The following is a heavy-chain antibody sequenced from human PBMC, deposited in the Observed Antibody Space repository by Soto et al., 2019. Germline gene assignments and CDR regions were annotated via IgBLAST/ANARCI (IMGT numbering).Heavy chain of an antibody. D-gene: IGHD6-13*01. V-gene: IGHV3-30-3*01. J-gene: IGHJ3*02. Sequence: GGSLRLSCAASGFTFSSYAMHWVRQAPGKGLEWVAVISYDGSNKYYADSVKGRFTISKDNSRNTLYLQMNSLRAEDTAVYYCARGHFVEQQLVQGFDIWGQGTMVTVSS. CDR1: GFTFSSYA. CDR3: ARGHFVEQQLVQGFDI. CDR2: ISYDGSNK.